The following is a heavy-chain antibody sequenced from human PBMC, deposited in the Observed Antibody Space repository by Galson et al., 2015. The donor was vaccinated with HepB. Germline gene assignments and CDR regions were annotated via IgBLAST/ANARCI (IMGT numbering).Heavy chain of an antibody. CDR1: GFTLSSYK. J-gene: IGHJ3*02. Sequence: SLRLSCAASGFTLSSYKMHWVRQAPGKGLEWVAVITYDGNNKYYADSVKGRFTISRDNSKDTLYLQMNSLRAEDTAVYYCARALAGAIYRSGWYAAFDIWGHRTMVTVSS. CDR3: ARALAGAIYRSGWYAAFDI. D-gene: IGHD6-19*01. V-gene: IGHV3-30*04. CDR2: ITYDGNNK.